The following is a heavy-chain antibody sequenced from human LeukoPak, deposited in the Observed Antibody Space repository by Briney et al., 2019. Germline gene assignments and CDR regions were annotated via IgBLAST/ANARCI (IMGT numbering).Heavy chain of an antibody. D-gene: IGHD6-13*01. Sequence: PGGSLRLSCAASGFTFSSYWMHWVRQAPGKGLVWVSRINSDGSIRNYVDSVKGRFTISRDNGKNTLYLQMNSLRAEDTAVYYCAKIAAAGTKYFQHWGQGTLVTVSS. J-gene: IGHJ1*01. CDR3: AKIAAAGTKYFQH. V-gene: IGHV3-74*01. CDR2: INSDGSIR. CDR1: GFTFSSYW.